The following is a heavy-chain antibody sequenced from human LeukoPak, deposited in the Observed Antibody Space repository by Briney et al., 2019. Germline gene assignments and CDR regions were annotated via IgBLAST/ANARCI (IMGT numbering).Heavy chain of an antibody. CDR2: IYYSGST. J-gene: IGHJ3*02. Sequence: SETLSLTCTVSGGSISRGDYYWSWIRQHPGKGLEWIGYIYYSGSTYYNPSLKSRVTISVDTSKNQFSLKVSSVTAADTAVYYCATKVRGVIRRNAFDIWGQGTMVTVSS. CDR3: ATKVRGVIRRNAFDI. D-gene: IGHD3-10*01. V-gene: IGHV4-31*03. CDR1: GGSISRGDYY.